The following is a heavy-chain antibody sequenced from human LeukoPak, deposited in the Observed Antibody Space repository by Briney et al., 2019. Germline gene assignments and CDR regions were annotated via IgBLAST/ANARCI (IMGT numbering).Heavy chain of an antibody. D-gene: IGHD3-3*01. CDR2: INSDGRST. Sequence: GGSLRLSCAASGFTFSNYWMHWVRQAPGKGLVWVSRINSDGRSTNYADSVKGRFTISRDNSKNTLYLQMNSLRAEDTAVYYCARDLGSGVYYYYYMDVWGKGTTVTVSS. V-gene: IGHV3-74*01. J-gene: IGHJ6*03. CDR3: ARDLGSGVYYYYYMDV. CDR1: GFTFSNYW.